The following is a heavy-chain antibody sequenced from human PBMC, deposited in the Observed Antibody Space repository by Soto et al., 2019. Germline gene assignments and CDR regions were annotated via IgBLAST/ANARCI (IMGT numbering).Heavy chain of an antibody. CDR3: ARTLAAIESYYYYYGMDV. CDR1: GVTFSSYA. Sequence: SVKVSCKASGVTFSSYAISWVRQAPGQGLEWMGGIIPIFGTANYAQKFQGRVTITADESTSTAYMELSSLRSEDTAVYYCARTLAAIESYYYYYGMDVWGQGTTVTVSS. D-gene: IGHD2-15*01. CDR2: IIPIFGTA. J-gene: IGHJ6*02. V-gene: IGHV1-69*13.